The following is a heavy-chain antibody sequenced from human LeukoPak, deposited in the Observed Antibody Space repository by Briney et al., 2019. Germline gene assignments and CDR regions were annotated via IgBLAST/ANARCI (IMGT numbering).Heavy chain of an antibody. V-gene: IGHV4-31*03. CDR1: GGSISSGGYY. Sequence: SETLSLTCTVSGGSISSGGYYWSWIRQHPGKGLEWIGYIYYSGSTYYNPSLKSRVTISVDTSKNQFSLKLSSVTAADTAVYYCALSSGYYDDAFDIWGQETMVTVSS. J-gene: IGHJ3*02. CDR2: IYYSGST. D-gene: IGHD3-22*01. CDR3: ALSSGYYDDAFDI.